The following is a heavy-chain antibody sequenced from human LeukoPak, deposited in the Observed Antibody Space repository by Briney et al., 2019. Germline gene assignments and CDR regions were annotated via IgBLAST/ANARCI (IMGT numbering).Heavy chain of an antibody. CDR2: MNPNSGNT. Sequence: GASVKVSCKASGYTFTSYDINWVRQATGQGPEWMGWMNPNSGNTGYAQKFQGRVTMTRNTSISTAYMELSSLRSEDTAVYYCARDPLSIVGATGYAFDIWGQGTMVTVSS. J-gene: IGHJ3*02. D-gene: IGHD1-26*01. CDR1: GYTFTSYD. V-gene: IGHV1-8*01. CDR3: ARDPLSIVGATGYAFDI.